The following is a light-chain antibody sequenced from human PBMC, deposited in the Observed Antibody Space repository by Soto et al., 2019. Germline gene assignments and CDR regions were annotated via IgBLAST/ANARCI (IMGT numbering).Light chain of an antibody. V-gene: IGKV3-11*01. CDR2: DAS. CDR3: RQRSNWPPWT. Sequence: EIVLIRSRGTRSFSPGSRAPPSRTATVSVSSYLAWYQQKPGQAPPLLIYDASNRATGIPARFSGSGSGTDFTLTTSSPEPEDFAVYYCRQRSNWPPWTFGQGTKVDIK. J-gene: IGKJ1*01. CDR1: VSVSSY.